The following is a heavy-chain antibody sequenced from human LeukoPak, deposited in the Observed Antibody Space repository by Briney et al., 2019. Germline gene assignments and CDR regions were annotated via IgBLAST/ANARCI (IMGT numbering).Heavy chain of an antibody. D-gene: IGHD6-13*01. J-gene: IGHJ3*02. CDR3: ARAEQLVRGAFDI. Sequence: SETLSLTCAVYGGSFSGYYWSWIRQPPGKGLEWIGEINHSGSTNYSPSLKSRVTISVDTSKNQFSLKLSSVTAADTAVYYCARAEQLVRGAFDIWGQGTMVTVSS. CDR1: GGSFSGYY. V-gene: IGHV4-34*01. CDR2: INHSGST.